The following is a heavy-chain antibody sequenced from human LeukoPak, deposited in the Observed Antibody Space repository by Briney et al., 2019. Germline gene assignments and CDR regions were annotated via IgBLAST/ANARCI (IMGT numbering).Heavy chain of an antibody. CDR1: GYTFTSYG. D-gene: IGHD2/OR15-2a*01. CDR2: ISAYNGYT. J-gene: IGHJ1*01. Sequence: GASVKVSCTASGYTFTSYGISWVRQAPGHGLEWMGWISAYNGYTNYAQKLQGRVTMTTDTSTSTAYMELRSLRSDDTAVYYCAISIEYFQHWGQGTLVTVSS. V-gene: IGHV1-18*01. CDR3: AISIEYFQH.